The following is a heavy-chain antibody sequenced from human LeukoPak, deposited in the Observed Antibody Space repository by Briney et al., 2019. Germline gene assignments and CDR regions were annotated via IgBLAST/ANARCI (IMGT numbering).Heavy chain of an antibody. CDR2: IYYSGNI. CDR1: GDSISSYY. J-gene: IGHJ4*02. V-gene: IGHV4-59*01. Sequence: VKPSETLSLTCTVSGDSISSYYWSWIRQPPGKGLEWIGYIYYSGNINYNPSLKSRVTIAVDTSKSQFSLKLSSVTAADTAVYHCARGGIVATLGYWGQGTLVTVSS. CDR3: ARGGIVATLGY. D-gene: IGHD5-12*01.